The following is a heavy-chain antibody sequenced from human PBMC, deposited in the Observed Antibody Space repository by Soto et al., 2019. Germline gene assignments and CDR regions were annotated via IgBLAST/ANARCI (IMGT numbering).Heavy chain of an antibody. CDR3: ASTFYYDSSGYYPL. Sequence: NPSETLSLTCTVSGDSVSTSGYYWSWIRQYPGKGLEWIGYISYSGNTYYNPSLKSRVTISVDTSKNHFSLRLSSVTAADTAVYYCASTFYYDSSGYYPLWGQGTLVTVSS. CDR2: ISYSGNT. CDR1: GDSVSTSGYY. J-gene: IGHJ4*02. D-gene: IGHD3-22*01. V-gene: IGHV4-31*03.